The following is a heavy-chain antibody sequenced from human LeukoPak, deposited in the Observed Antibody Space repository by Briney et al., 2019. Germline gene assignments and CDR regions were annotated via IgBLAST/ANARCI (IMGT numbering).Heavy chain of an antibody. Sequence: GGSLRLSCAASGFTFSSYAMNWVRQAPGKGLEWVSTISNSGESTYYADSVKGRFTISRDNSKNTLFLQMNSQRAEDTAVYYCAKGAMVRGVLDYWGQGTLVTVSS. J-gene: IGHJ4*02. CDR1: GFTFSSYA. CDR2: ISNSGEST. CDR3: AKGAMVRGVLDY. D-gene: IGHD3-10*01. V-gene: IGHV3-23*01.